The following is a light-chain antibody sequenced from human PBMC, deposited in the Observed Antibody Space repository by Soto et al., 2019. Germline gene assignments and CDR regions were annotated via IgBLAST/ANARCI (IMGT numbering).Light chain of an antibody. V-gene: IGKV1-12*01. CDR1: QNIGSW. Sequence: DIQMTQSPTSVSAALGDRVTITCRASQNIGSWLAWYQQKPGKAPRLLIYTASKLESGVPTRFSGSGSGTYFTLAISSLQPEDFAIYYCQQATSFPLTFGGGTKVEIK. CDR3: QQATSFPLT. J-gene: IGKJ4*01. CDR2: TAS.